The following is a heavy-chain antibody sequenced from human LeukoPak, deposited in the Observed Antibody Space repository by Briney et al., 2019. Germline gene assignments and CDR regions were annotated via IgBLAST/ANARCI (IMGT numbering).Heavy chain of an antibody. CDR1: SGSISNYY. V-gene: IGHV4-4*07. CDR2: IYTSGST. CDR3: ARGAGLRVRFLERDYYYMDV. D-gene: IGHD3-3*01. Sequence: PSETLSLTCTVSSGSISNYYWSWIRQPAGKGLEGFGRIYTSGSTTYNPSLKSRLTISIDTSKNQFSVKLSCVTAADTAVYYCARGAGLRVRFLERDYYYMDVWGKGTTVTVSS. J-gene: IGHJ6*03.